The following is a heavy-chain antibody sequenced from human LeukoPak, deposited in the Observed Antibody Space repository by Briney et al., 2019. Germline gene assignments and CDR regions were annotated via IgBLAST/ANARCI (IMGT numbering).Heavy chain of an antibody. CDR2: IYYSGTT. CDR1: GGSISSSHYY. J-gene: IGHJ4*02. D-gene: IGHD5-18*01. V-gene: IGHV4-61*05. Sequence: KSSETLSLTCTVSGGSISSSHYYWSWIRQPPGKGLEWIGYIYYSGTTNYSPSLNSRVNISLDTAKNQFSLRLSSVTAADTAVYYCARQTAKNVDTARFDSWGQGTLVTVSS. CDR3: ARQTAKNVDTARFDS.